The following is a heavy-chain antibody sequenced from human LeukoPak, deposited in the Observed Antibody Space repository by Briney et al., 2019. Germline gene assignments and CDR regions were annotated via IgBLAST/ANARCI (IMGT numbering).Heavy chain of an antibody. CDR1: GFTVSSNY. Sequence: GGSLRLSCAASGFTVSSNYMSWVRQAPGKGLEWVSVIYSGGSTYYADSVKGRFTISRDNSKNSLYLQMNSLRAEDTALYYCAKAMAMVHSYYFDYWGQGTLVTVSS. V-gene: IGHV3-53*05. CDR2: IYSGGST. CDR3: AKAMAMVHSYYFDY. J-gene: IGHJ4*02. D-gene: IGHD3-10*01.